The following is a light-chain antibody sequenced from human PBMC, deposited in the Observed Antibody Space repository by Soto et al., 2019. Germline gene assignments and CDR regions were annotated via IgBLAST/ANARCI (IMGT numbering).Light chain of an antibody. J-gene: IGKJ5*01. CDR3: QQFGSSFIT. CDR1: QTFSSSY. Sequence: EIVLTQSPGTLSLSPGERATLSCRASQTFSSSYLAWYQQKPGQAPRLLIYGASRRATGVPDRFSGSGPGTDFTLTISRLEREDFAVYFCQQFGSSFITFGQGTLLEI. CDR2: GAS. V-gene: IGKV3-20*01.